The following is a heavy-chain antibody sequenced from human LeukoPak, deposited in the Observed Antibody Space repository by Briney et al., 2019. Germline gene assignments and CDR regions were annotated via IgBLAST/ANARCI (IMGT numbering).Heavy chain of an antibody. CDR3: ARVRYCSSTTCRGAFDI. J-gene: IGHJ3*02. D-gene: IGHD2-2*01. CDR2: ARNKANTYAT. Sequence: GGSLRLSCAVSGFTFSDHYMDWVRQAPGKGLEWVGRARNKANTYATEYAASVKGRFTIPRDDSENSLYLQMKSLKTEDTAVYYCARVRYCSSTTCRGAFDIWGQGTMVTVSS. CDR1: GFTFSDHY. V-gene: IGHV3-72*01.